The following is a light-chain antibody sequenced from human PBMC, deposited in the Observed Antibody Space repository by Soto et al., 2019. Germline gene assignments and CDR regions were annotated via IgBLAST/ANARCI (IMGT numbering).Light chain of an antibody. CDR3: QQYGSSPWT. V-gene: IGKV3-20*01. J-gene: IGKJ1*01. CDR2: DAS. CDR1: QSVDND. Sequence: EIVITQSPATLSVSPGDRATLSCRASQSVDNDLAWYQQKPGQPPRLLIYDASTRATGIPDRFSGSGSGTDFTLTISRLEPEDFAVYYCQQYGSSPWTFGQGTKVDIK.